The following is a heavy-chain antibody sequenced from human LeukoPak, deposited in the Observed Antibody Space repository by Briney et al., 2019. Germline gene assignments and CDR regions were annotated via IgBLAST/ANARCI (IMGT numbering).Heavy chain of an antibody. J-gene: IGHJ4*02. V-gene: IGHV1-46*01. CDR1: GYTFSSYY. D-gene: IGHD6-19*01. Sequence: GASVKVSCKTSGYTFSSYYMHWVRQAPGQGLEWMGIINPSGGSTGYAQKFQGRVTMTRDTSTSIVYMEVSSLRSEDTAVYYCARAYSSGWYGIDYWGQGTLVTVSS. CDR3: ARAYSSGWYGIDY. CDR2: INPSGGST.